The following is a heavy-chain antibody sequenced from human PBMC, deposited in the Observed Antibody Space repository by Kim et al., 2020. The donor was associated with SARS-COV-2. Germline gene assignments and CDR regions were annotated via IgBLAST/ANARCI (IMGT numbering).Heavy chain of an antibody. J-gene: IGHJ5*02. CDR3: ATAPPYEYDSSGYYPKWFDP. CDR2: FDPEDGET. V-gene: IGHV1-24*01. Sequence: ASVKVSCKVSGYTLTELSMHWVRQAPGKGLEWMGGFDPEDGETIYAQKFQGRVTMTEDTSTDTAYMELSSLRSEDTAVYYCATAPPYEYDSSGYYPKWFDPWGQGALGTVSS. CDR1: GYTLTELS. D-gene: IGHD3-22*01.